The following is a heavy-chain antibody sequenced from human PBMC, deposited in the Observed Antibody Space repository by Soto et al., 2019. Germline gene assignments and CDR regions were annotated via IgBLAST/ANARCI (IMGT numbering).Heavy chain of an antibody. CDR3: ARGPYDYVWGSYRHDAFDI. CDR2: INPNSGGT. J-gene: IGHJ3*02. Sequence: ASVKVSCKASGYTFTGYYMHWVRQAPGQGLEWMGWINPNSGGTNYAQKFQGWVTMTRDTSISTAYMELSRLRSDDTAVYYCARGPYDYVWGSYRHDAFDIWGQGTMVTV. D-gene: IGHD3-16*02. CDR1: GYTFTGYY. V-gene: IGHV1-2*04.